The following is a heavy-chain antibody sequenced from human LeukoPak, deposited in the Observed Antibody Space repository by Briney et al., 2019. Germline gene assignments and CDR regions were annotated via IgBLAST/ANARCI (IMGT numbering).Heavy chain of an antibody. D-gene: IGHD3-10*01. CDR3: ARGRWGFGATLYDYYYYYMDV. Sequence: ASVKVSCKASGYTFTSYDINWVRQATGQGLEWMGWMNPNSGNAGYAQKFQGRVNITRNTSISTAYMELSSLRSEDTAVYYCARGRWGFGATLYDYYYYYMDVWGKGTTVTVSS. J-gene: IGHJ6*03. CDR1: GYTFTSYD. CDR2: MNPNSGNA. V-gene: IGHV1-8*03.